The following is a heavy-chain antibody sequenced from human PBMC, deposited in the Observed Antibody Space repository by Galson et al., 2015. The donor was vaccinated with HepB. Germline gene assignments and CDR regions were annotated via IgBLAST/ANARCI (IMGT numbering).Heavy chain of an antibody. CDR3: AKDFCRADNCDPFDY. Sequence: SLRLSCAASGFTFSNYAMSWVRQAPGKGLEWVSGIYPSEQTTYYADSVKGRFTISRDNSKNTVYLQMNNLRAEDTAVYFCAKDFCRADNCDPFDYWGQGTLVTVSS. D-gene: IGHD3-3*01. J-gene: IGHJ4*02. V-gene: IGHV3-23*05. CDR2: IYPSEQTT. CDR1: GFTFSNYA.